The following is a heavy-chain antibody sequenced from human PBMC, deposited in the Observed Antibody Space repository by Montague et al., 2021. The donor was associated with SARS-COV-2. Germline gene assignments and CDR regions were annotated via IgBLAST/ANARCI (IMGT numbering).Heavy chain of an antibody. Sequence: CAISGDSVCSNTAAWNWVRQSPSGGLEWLGRTNYRSKWTSDYATSVEGRISINPDTSKNQFFLHLRSVTPEDTAVYYCVRYRGSAQACFDAWGQGTLVTVSS. CDR3: VRYRGSAQACFDA. D-gene: IGHD1-26*01. CDR2: TNYRSKWTS. CDR1: GDSVCSNTAA. V-gene: IGHV6-1*01. J-gene: IGHJ5*02.